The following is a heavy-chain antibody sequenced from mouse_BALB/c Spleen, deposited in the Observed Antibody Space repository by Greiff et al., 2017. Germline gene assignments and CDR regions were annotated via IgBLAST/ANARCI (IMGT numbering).Heavy chain of an antibody. CDR2: ISSGGSYT. Sequence: VQLKESGGGLVKPGGSLKLSCAASGFTFSSYTMSWVRQTPEKRLEWVATISSGGSYTYYPDSVKGRFTISRDNAKNTLYLQMSSLKSEDTAMYYCTRGYGKDYWGQGTSVTVSS. CDR1: GFTFSSYT. V-gene: IGHV5-6-4*01. J-gene: IGHJ4*01. CDR3: TRGYGKDY.